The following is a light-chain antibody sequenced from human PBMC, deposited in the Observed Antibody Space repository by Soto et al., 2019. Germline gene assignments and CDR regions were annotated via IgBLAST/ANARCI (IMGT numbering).Light chain of an antibody. CDR3: LLYLSGHVRL. CDR1: TGEVTSGYF. V-gene: IGLV7-43*01. J-gene: IGLJ2*01. Sequence: QAVVTQEPSLTVSPGGTVTLTCASSTGEVTSGYFPNWIQQKPGQAPRSLIYNTNNKYSWTPARFSGSLLGGKAALTLSGVQPEDEADYNCLLYLSGHVRLFGGGTKLTVL. CDR2: NTN.